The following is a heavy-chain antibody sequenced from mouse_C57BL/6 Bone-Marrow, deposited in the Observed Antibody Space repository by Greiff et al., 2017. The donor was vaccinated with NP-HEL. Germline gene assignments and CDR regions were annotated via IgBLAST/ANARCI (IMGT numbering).Heavy chain of an antibody. CDR2: IDPSDSYT. Sequence: QVQLQQPGAELVKPGASVKLSCKASGYTFTSYWMQWVKQRPGQGLEWIGEIDPSDSYTNYNQKFKGKATLTVDTSSSTDYMQLSSLTSEDSAVYYCARWAAQATAYWGQGTLVTVSA. D-gene: IGHD3-2*02. J-gene: IGHJ3*01. CDR3: ARWAAQATAY. V-gene: IGHV1-50*01. CDR1: GYTFTSYW.